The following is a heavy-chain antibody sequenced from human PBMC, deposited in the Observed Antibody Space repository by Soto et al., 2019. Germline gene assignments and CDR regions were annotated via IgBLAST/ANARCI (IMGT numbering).Heavy chain of an antibody. CDR2: LYDVDGT. D-gene: IGHD1-1*01. J-gene: IGHJ3*01. V-gene: IGHV3-53*01. Sequence: DVQLVESGGGLIQPGASLRLSCAAFGLTVSGKKYVAWVRQAPGKGLEWISALYDVDGTYYADSVKGRFTTSSDSSKTTVYLKMNGLRPDDTAVYYCASWHEREHAYDVWGRGTTVTVSS. CDR1: GLTVSGKKY. CDR3: ASWHEREHAYDV.